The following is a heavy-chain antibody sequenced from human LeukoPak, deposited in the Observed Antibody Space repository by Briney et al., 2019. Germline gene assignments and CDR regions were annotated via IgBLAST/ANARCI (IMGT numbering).Heavy chain of an antibody. CDR2: INPNSGGT. J-gene: IGHJ4*02. Sequence: ASVKVSCKASGYTFTGYYMHWVRQAPGQGLEWMGWINPNSGGTNYAQKFQGRVAMTRDTSISTAYMELSRLRSDDTAVYYCARYYYDSSGYYYSSDYWGQGTLVTVSS. CDR1: GYTFTGYY. V-gene: IGHV1-2*02. D-gene: IGHD3-22*01. CDR3: ARYYYDSSGYYYSSDY.